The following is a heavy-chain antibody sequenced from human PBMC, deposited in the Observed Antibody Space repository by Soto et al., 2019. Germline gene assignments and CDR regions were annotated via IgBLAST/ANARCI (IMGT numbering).Heavy chain of an antibody. CDR1: GFVFSSYA. J-gene: IGHJ4*02. CDR3: AKDPRVHYYGSGSSSY. Sequence: EVQLLESGGGLVQPGGSLRLSCAASGFVFSSYAMSWVRQAPGKGLVWVSTISGRGGNTYYADSVKGRFTISRDNSKNTLYLQMNSLRAEDTALYYCAKDPRVHYYGSGSSSYWGQGTLVTVSS. CDR2: ISGRGGNT. D-gene: IGHD3-10*01. V-gene: IGHV3-23*01.